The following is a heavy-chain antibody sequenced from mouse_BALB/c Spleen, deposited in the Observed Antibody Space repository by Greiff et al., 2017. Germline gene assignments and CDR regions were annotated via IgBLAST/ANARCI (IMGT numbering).Heavy chain of an antibody. D-gene: IGHD4-1*02. CDR1: GFTFSSFG. CDR2: ISSGSSTI. CDR3: ARSPTGTYYYAMDY. V-gene: IGHV5-17*02. Sequence: EVKLVESGGGLVQPGGSRKLSCAASGFTFSSFGMHWVRQAPEKGLEWVAYISSGSSTIYYADTVKGRFTISRDNPKNTLFLQMTSLRSEDTAMYYCARSPTGTYYYAMDYWGQGTSVTVSS. J-gene: IGHJ4*01.